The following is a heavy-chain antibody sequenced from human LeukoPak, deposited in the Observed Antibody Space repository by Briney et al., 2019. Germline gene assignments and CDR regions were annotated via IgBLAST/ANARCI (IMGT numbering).Heavy chain of an antibody. CDR1: GYTFTSYA. Sequence: ASVKVSCKASGYTFTSYAMNWVRQAPGQGLEWMGWINTNTGSPTYAQGFTGRFVFSLDTSVSTAYLQISSLKAEDTAVYYCARPNNYDFWSGSRNEYYYYGMDVWGQGTTVTVSS. D-gene: IGHD3-3*01. CDR3: ARPNNYDFWSGSRNEYYYYGMDV. V-gene: IGHV7-4-1*02. CDR2: INTNTGSP. J-gene: IGHJ6*02.